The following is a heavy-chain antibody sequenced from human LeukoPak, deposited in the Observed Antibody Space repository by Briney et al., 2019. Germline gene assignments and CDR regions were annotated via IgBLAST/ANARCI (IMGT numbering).Heavy chain of an antibody. CDR1: GYTFTSYY. Sequence: ASVTVSCKASGYTFTSYYMHWVRQAPGQGLEWMGIINPSGGTTSYAQKFQGRVTMTRDTSTRTVYMDLSSLRSEDTAVYYCARAIGIAVAGSPEYFQHWGQGTLVTASS. CDR3: ARAIGIAVAGSPEYFQH. V-gene: IGHV1-46*01. CDR2: INPSGGTT. D-gene: IGHD6-19*01. J-gene: IGHJ1*01.